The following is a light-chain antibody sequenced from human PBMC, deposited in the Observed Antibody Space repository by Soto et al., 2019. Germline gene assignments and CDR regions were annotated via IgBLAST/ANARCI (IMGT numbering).Light chain of an antibody. CDR1: QSVSSY. CDR2: EAS. CDR3: QHYNSYSEA. J-gene: IGKJ1*01. V-gene: IGKV3-11*01. Sequence: EMVLTQSPGTLSLSPGERATLSCRASQSVSSYLAWYQQKPGQAPRLLMYEASNRATGIPARFSGSGSGTEFTLTISSLQPDDFATYYCQHYNSYSEAFGQGTKVDI.